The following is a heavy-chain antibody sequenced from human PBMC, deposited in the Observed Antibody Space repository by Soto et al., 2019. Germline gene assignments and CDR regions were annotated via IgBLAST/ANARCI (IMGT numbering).Heavy chain of an antibody. J-gene: IGHJ6*02. V-gene: IGHV4-39*01. CDR1: GGSISSSSYY. CDR3: ASSSRANYYYYGMDV. Sequence: QLQLQESGPGLVKPSETLSLTCTVSGGSISSSSYYWGWIRQPPGKGLEWIGSIYYSGSTYYNPSLKSRVTISVDTSKNQFSLKLSSVTAADTAVYYCASSSRANYYYYGMDVWGQGTTVTVSS. CDR2: IYYSGST.